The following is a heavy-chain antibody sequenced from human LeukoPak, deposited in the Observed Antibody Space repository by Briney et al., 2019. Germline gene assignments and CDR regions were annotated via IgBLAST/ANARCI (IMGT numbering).Heavy chain of an antibody. D-gene: IGHD3-22*01. CDR1: GFTFSSYA. CDR3: ARGRAYYYDSSGYYYY. CDR2: ISSNGGST. V-gene: IGHV3-64*01. Sequence: PGGSLRLSCAASGFTFSSYAMSWVRQAPGKGLEWVSAISSNGGSTYYANSVKGRFTISRDNSKNTLYLQMGSLRAEDMAVYYCARGRAYYYDSSGYYYYWGQGTLVTVSS. J-gene: IGHJ4*02.